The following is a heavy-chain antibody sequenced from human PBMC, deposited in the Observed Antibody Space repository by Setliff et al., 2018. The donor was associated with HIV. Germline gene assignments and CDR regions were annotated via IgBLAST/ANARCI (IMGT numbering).Heavy chain of an antibody. J-gene: IGHJ4*02. D-gene: IGHD7-27*01. Sequence: SETLSLTCTVSGGSIRTGAYYWGWIRQPPGKGLEWIGSIYHSGSTYYSPSLKSRVTISTDTSRNQFSLHLSSVTAADTAIYYCARLNWGSAVEYWGQGTLVTVSS. CDR3: ARLNWGSAVEY. V-gene: IGHV4-39*01. CDR1: GGSIRTGAYY. CDR2: IYHSGST.